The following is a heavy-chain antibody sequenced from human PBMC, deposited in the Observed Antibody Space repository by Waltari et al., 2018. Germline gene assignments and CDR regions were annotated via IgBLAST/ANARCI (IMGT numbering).Heavy chain of an antibody. D-gene: IGHD2-15*01. CDR1: GSDFIGSD. CDR2: MNPNGGNT. V-gene: IGHV1-8*01. Sequence: QVHLVQSGPEVKKPGASVKVSCNASGSDFIGSDTNWVRQATGQGLEWMGWMNPNGGNTAYAQRFQGRVTMTRDRSLNTAYMELHSLRSEDTAVYYCVRGFRHCTAASCSDHWGQGTLVTVSS. J-gene: IGHJ4*02. CDR3: VRGFRHCTAASCSDH.